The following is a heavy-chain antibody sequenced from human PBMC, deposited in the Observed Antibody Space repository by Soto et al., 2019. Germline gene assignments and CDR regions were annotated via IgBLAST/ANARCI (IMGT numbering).Heavy chain of an antibody. CDR3: TRDASRDSSARGWFDP. Sequence: GGSLRLSCAASGFTFRRFTMNWVRQAPGKGLEWVSTISSNSAYIYYTDALRGRFTISRDNAKNSLHLQMNSLRAEDTAVYYCTRDASRDSSARGWFDPWGPGTLVTVSS. D-gene: IGHD6-13*01. V-gene: IGHV3-21*01. CDR1: GFTFRRFT. CDR2: ISSNSAYI. J-gene: IGHJ5*02.